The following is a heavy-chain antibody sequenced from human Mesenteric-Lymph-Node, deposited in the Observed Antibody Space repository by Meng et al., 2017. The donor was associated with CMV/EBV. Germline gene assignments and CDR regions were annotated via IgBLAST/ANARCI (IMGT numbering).Heavy chain of an antibody. CDR3: ARLLITIDYYNHGMDV. CDR2: IYRGGNT. D-gene: IGHD3-9*01. CDR1: GLTVSTHY. J-gene: IGHJ6*02. Sequence: GESLKISCAASGLTVSTHYMSWVRQVPGKGLQWVSLIYRGGNTYYADSVKGRFTISRDNSKDMLYFQMNSLRGEDTAVYYCARLLITIDYYNHGMDVWGQGTTVTVSS. V-gene: IGHV3-66*04.